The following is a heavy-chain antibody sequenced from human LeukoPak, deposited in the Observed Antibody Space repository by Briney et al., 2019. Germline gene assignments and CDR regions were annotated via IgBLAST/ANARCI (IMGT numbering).Heavy chain of an antibody. CDR3: ARVRYYYGSGSYYRFDY. Sequence: SETLSLTCAVYGGSFSGYYWSWIRQPPGKGLEWIGEVNHSGSTNYNPSLKSRVTISVDTSKNQFSLKLSSVTAADTAVYYCARVRYYYGSGSYYRFDYWGQGTLVTVSS. V-gene: IGHV4-34*01. CDR1: GGSFSGYY. D-gene: IGHD3-10*01. J-gene: IGHJ4*02. CDR2: VNHSGST.